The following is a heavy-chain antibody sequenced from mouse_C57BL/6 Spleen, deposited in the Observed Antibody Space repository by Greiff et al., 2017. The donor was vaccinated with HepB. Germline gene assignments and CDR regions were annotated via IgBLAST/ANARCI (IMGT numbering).Heavy chain of an antibody. CDR2: IYPGDGDT. CDR1: GYAFSSSW. J-gene: IGHJ1*03. Sequence: QVQLQQSGPELVKPGASVKISCKASGYAFSSSWMNGVKQRPGKGLEWIGRIYPGDGDTNYNGKFKGKATLTADKSSSTAYMQLSSLTSEDSAVYFCARPFHGISYLDFDVWGTGTTATVSS. CDR3: ARPFHGISYLDFDV. V-gene: IGHV1-82*01. D-gene: IGHD1-1*01.